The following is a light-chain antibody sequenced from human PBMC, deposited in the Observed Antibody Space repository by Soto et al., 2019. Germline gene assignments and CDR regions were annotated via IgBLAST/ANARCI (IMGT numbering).Light chain of an antibody. CDR3: QQHANWPLS. CDR1: QSVGNN. V-gene: IGKV3-11*01. Sequence: EIVLTKTQDTLSLSPGERATLSCRASQSVGNNLAWYQQKPDQAPGLLIYEASTRATGIPARFSGSGSGTDFTLTISSLEPEDVAVYYCQQHANWPLSFGGVTKV. CDR2: EAS. J-gene: IGKJ4*01.